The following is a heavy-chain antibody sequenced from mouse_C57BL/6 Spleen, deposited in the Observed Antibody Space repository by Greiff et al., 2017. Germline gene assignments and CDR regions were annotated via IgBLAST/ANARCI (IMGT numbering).Heavy chain of an antibody. V-gene: IGHV5-4*01. J-gene: IGHJ4*01. CDR2: ISDGGSYT. Sequence: VVESGGGLVKPGGSLKLSCAASGFTFRSYAMSWVRQTPEKRLEWVATISDGGSYTYYPDNVKGRFTISRDNAKNNLYLQMSHLKSEDTAMYYCAREGGYAMDYWGQGTSVTVSS. CDR3: AREGGYAMDY. CDR1: GFTFRSYA.